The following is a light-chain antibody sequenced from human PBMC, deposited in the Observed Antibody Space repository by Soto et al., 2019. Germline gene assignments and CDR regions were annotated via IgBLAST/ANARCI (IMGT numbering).Light chain of an antibody. CDR3: QQRSNWPPYT. CDR2: DAS. V-gene: IGKV3-11*01. CDR1: QSVSSY. J-gene: IGKJ2*01. Sequence: EILLTQSPATLSLSPGERATLSCRASQSVSSYLAWYQQKPGQAPRLLISDASNKATGIPARFSGSGSGTDFTLTISILEPEDFAVYYCQQRSNWPPYTVGKGTKLEIK.